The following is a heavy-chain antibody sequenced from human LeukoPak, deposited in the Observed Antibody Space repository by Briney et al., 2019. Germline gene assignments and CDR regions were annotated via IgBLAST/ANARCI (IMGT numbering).Heavy chain of an antibody. Sequence: ASVKVSCKASGHSLSELSTHWARQAPGKGLEWMGGFDPEDGETICAQKFQGRVTMTEDTSTGTAYMELRGLRPDDTAVYYCARDNGRNWGQVGGYWGQGTLVTVSS. J-gene: IGHJ4*02. CDR2: FDPEDGET. CDR3: ARDNGRNWGQVGGY. V-gene: IGHV1-24*01. CDR1: GHSLSELS. D-gene: IGHD7-27*01.